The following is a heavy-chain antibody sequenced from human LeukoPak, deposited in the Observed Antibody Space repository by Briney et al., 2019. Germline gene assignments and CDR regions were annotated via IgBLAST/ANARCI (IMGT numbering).Heavy chain of an antibody. Sequence: GGSLRLSCAASGFTFRSYDMHWVRQATGKGLEWVSGIGTAGEIYYPGSVKGRFTISRENAKNSLYLQMDSLRAGDTAVYYCARAAYSSTWYSRYFDLWGRGTLVTVSS. CDR3: ARAAYSSTWYSRYFDL. V-gene: IGHV3-13*01. CDR2: IGTAGEI. CDR1: GFTFRSYD. D-gene: IGHD6-13*01. J-gene: IGHJ2*01.